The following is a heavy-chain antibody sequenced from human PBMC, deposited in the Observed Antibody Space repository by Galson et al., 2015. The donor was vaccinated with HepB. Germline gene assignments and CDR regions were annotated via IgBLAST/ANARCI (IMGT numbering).Heavy chain of an antibody. CDR3: ARDRGVTGTHQNAFDI. D-gene: IGHD3-3*01. CDR2: TIPIFGIA. CDR1: GGTFSSYA. Sequence: SVKVSCKASGGTFSSYATSWVRQAPGQGLEWMGGTIPIFGIANYAQKFQGRVTITADESTSTAYMELSSLRSEDTAVYYCARDRGVTGTHQNAFDIWGQGTMVTVSS. V-gene: IGHV1-69*13. J-gene: IGHJ3*02.